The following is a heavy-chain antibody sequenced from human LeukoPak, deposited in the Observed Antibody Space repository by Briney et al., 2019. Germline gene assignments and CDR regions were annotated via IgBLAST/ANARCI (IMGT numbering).Heavy chain of an antibody. CDR2: INPSGGST. D-gene: IGHD3-3*01. V-gene: IGHV1-46*03. CDR1: GYTFTSYY. Sequence: ASVKVSCKASGYTFTSYYMHWVRQAPGQGLEWMGIINPSGGSTSYAQKFQGRVTMTRDTSTSTVYMELSSLRSEDTAVYYCARVGGGAWSGYFGGAKPKFDYWGQGTLVTVSS. J-gene: IGHJ4*02. CDR3: ARVGGGAWSGYFGGAKPKFDY.